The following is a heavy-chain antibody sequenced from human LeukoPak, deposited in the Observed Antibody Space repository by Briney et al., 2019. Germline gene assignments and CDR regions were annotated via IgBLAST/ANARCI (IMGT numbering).Heavy chain of an antibody. CDR2: IIPIFGTA. V-gene: IGHV1-69*06. CDR1: GGTFSSYA. Sequence: SVKVSCKASGGTFSSYAISWVRQAPGQGLEWMGGIIPIFGTANYAQRFQGRVTITADKSTSTAYMELSSLRSEDTAVYYCARATDCSSTSCYGATYYYYYYMDVWGKGTTVTISS. CDR3: ARATDCSSTSCYGATYYYYYYMDV. J-gene: IGHJ6*03. D-gene: IGHD2-2*01.